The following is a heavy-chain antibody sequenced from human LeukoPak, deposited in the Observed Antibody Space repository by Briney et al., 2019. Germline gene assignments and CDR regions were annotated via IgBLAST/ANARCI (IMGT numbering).Heavy chain of an antibody. J-gene: IGHJ4*02. V-gene: IGHV3-15*01. CDR3: TTENLYGGYPIRFDF. CDR1: GFTFSTGW. CDR2: IKSKSDGGTT. D-gene: IGHD4-17*01. Sequence: GSLRLSCAASGFTFSTGWMIWVRQAPGKGLEWVGRIKSKSDGGTTDYAAPVKGRFTISRDDSKTTLYLQMNSLKTEDTAVYYCTTENLYGGYPIRFDFWGQGTLVTVSS.